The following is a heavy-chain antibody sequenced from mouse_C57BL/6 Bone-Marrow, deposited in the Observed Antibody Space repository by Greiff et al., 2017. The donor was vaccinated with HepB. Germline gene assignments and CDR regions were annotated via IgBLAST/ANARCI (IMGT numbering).Heavy chain of an antibody. Sequence: VQLQQPGAELVKPGASVKLSCKASGYTFTSYWMQWVKQRPGQGLEWIGEIDPSDSYTNYNQKFKGKATLTVDTSSSTAYMQRSSLTSEDSAVYDCARPQTALDYWGQGTTLTVSS. CDR2: IDPSDSYT. CDR1: GYTFTSYW. D-gene: IGHD3-2*01. J-gene: IGHJ2*01. V-gene: IGHV1-50*01. CDR3: ARPQTALDY.